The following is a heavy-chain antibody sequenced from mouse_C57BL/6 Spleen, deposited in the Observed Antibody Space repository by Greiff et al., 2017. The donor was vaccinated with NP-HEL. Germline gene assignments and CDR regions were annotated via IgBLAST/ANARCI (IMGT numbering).Heavy chain of an antibody. Sequence: EVKLQESGAELVKPGASVKLSCTASGFNITDDYMHWVKQRPEQGLEWIGWIDPENGDTEYASKFQGKATLTADTSSNTAYLQLSSLTSEDSAVYYCTRGLLRDYYAMDYWGQGTSVTVAS. D-gene: IGHD1-1*01. CDR3: TRGLLRDYYAMDY. CDR2: IDPENGDT. V-gene: IGHV14-4*01. J-gene: IGHJ4*01. CDR1: GFNITDDY.